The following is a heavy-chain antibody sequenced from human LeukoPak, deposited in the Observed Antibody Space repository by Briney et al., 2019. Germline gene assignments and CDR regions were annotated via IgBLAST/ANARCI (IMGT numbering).Heavy chain of an antibody. Sequence: GGSLRLSCTVSGFTFNKYWMRRVRQAPGKGLEWVASIDKDGREKRYVDSAEGRFTISRDNAKNSVYLQMTSLGAEDTAVYYCATYTQNFGAPGTDYWGQGTLVTVSS. D-gene: IGHD3-10*01. CDR1: GFTFNKYW. CDR3: ATYTQNFGAPGTDY. V-gene: IGHV3-7*01. J-gene: IGHJ4*02. CDR2: IDKDGREK.